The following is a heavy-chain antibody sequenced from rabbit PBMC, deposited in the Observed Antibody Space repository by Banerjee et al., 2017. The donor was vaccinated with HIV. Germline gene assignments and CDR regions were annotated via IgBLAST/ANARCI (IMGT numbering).Heavy chain of an antibody. CDR3: ARSTYADGTNFNL. CDR2: IYTDTDTT. CDR1: GFDLSNYW. J-gene: IGHJ4*01. D-gene: IGHD6-1*01. Sequence: QSLEESGGDLVQPEGSLTLTCTASGFDLSNYWMCWVRQAPGKGLELIACIYTDTDTTWYPRWVNGRFTVSRSTSLDTVDLRVPSLTAADTATYFCARSTYADGTNFNLWGQGTLVTVS. V-gene: IGHV1S43*01.